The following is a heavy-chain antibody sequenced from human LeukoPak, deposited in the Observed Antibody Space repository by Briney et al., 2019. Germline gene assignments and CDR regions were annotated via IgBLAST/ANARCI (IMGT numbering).Heavy chain of an antibody. J-gene: IGHJ4*02. Sequence: KTSETLSLTCTVSGGSINTYFWSWIRQPPGKGLEWIGYIYYTGSTNYNPSLKSRITISVDRSKNLFSLQLNSVTAADTAVYYCARDSEDSSGYYPFDYWGQGTLVTVSS. CDR3: ARDSEDSSGYYPFDY. V-gene: IGHV4-59*01. CDR2: IYYTGST. CDR1: GGSINTYF. D-gene: IGHD3-22*01.